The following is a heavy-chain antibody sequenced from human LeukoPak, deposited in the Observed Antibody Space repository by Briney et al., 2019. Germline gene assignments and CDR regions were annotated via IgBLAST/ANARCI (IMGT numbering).Heavy chain of an antibody. D-gene: IGHD1-26*01. CDR1: GYTLTELS. CDR3: ARVHRWMGEIRLGDSASDI. Sequence: ASVKVSCKVSGYTLTELSVHWVRQAPGKGLEWMGGFDPEDGETIYAQKFQGRVTMTEDTSTDTAYMELNSLKSDDTAMYFCARVHRWMGEIRLGDSASDIWGQGTMVIVSS. J-gene: IGHJ3*02. CDR2: FDPEDGET. V-gene: IGHV1-24*01.